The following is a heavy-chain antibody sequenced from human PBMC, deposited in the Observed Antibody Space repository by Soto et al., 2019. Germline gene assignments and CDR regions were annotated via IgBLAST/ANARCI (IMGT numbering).Heavy chain of an antibody. J-gene: IGHJ4*02. CDR1: GFTVSSNY. CDR3: ATQAARRTPRTSAQED. Sequence: GGSLRLSCAASGFTVSSNYMSWVRQAPGKGLEWVSVIYSGGSTYYADSVKGRFTISRDNSKDTLYLQMNSLRAEDTAVYYCATQAARRTPRTSAQEDWGQGTLVTVSS. D-gene: IGHD2-15*01. CDR2: IYSGGST. V-gene: IGHV3-53*01.